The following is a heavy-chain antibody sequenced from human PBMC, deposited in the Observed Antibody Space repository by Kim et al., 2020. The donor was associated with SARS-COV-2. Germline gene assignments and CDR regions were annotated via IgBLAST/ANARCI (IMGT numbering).Heavy chain of an antibody. CDR2: ISYDGSNK. J-gene: IGHJ6*02. V-gene: IGHV3-30*18. D-gene: IGHD3-3*01. Sequence: GGSLRLSCAASGFTFSSYGMHWVRQAPGKGLEWVAVISYDGSNKYYADSVKGRFTISRDNSKNTLYLQMNSLRAEDTAVYYCAKVGPGEWLLAPYYYYGMDVWGQGTTVTVSS. CDR1: GFTFSSYG. CDR3: AKVGPGEWLLAPYYYYGMDV.